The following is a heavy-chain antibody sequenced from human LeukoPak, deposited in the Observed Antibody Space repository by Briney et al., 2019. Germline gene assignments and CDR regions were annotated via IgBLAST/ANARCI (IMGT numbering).Heavy chain of an antibody. D-gene: IGHD2-15*01. Sequence: PSETLSLTCAVYGGSFSGYYWSWIRQPPGKGLEWIGEINHSGSTNYNPSLKSRVTISVDTSKNQFSLKLSSVTAADTAVYYCATGSHLGYCSGGSCYPLDYWGQGTLVTVSS. CDR3: ATGSHLGYCSGGSCYPLDY. CDR2: INHSGST. V-gene: IGHV4-34*01. J-gene: IGHJ4*02. CDR1: GGSFSGYY.